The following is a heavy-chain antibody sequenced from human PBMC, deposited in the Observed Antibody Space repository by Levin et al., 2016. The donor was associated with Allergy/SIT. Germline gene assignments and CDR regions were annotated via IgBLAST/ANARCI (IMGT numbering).Heavy chain of an antibody. V-gene: IGHV4-61*05. CDR3: ARGFGVTNWFDP. Sequence: SETLSLTCTVSGGSISSSSYYWGWIRQPPGKGLEWIGYVYYSGSTNYNPSLKSRVTISVDTSKNQFSLKLSSVTAADTAVYYCARGFGVTNWFDPWGQGTLVTVSS. J-gene: IGHJ5*02. CDR1: GGSISSSSYY. D-gene: IGHD3-3*01. CDR2: VYYSGST.